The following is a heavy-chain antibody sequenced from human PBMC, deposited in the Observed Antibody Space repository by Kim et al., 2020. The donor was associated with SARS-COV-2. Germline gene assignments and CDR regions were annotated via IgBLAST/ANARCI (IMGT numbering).Heavy chain of an antibody. J-gene: IGHJ4*02. CDR1: GFTFSDHY. CDR3: ARVMSGSYYFDY. V-gene: IGHV3-72*01. D-gene: IGHD1-26*01. Sequence: GGSLRLSCAASGFTFSDHYMDWVRQAPGKGLEWVGRTRNKANSYTTEYAASVKGRFTISRDDSKNSLYLQMNSLKTEDTAVYYCARVMSGSYYFDYWGQGTLVTVSS. CDR2: TRNKANSYTT.